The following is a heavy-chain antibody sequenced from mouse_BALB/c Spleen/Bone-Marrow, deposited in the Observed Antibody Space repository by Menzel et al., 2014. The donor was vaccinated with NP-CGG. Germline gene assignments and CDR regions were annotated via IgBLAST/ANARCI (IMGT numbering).Heavy chain of an antibody. CDR1: EFTFSSFG. Sequence: DVMLVESGGGLVQPGGSRKLSCAASEFTFSSFGMHWVRPAPEKGLEWVAYISSGSSTIYYADTVKGRFTSSRDNPKNTLFLQMTSLRSEDTAMYYCARGGNFAWFAYWGQGTLVTVSA. V-gene: IGHV5-17*02. CDR3: ARGGNFAWFAY. CDR2: ISSGSSTI. J-gene: IGHJ3*01. D-gene: IGHD2-1*01.